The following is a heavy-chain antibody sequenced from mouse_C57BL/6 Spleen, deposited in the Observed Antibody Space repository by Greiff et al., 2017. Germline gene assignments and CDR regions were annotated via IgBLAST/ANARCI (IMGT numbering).Heavy chain of an antibody. V-gene: IGHV1-50*01. Sequence: QVQLQQPGAELVKPGASVKLSCKASGYTFTSYWMQWVKQRPGQGLEWIGEIDPSDSYTNYNQKFKGKATLTVDTSSSTAYMQLSSLTSEDSAVYYCARVPLWLRRAHYFDYWGQGTTLTVSS. CDR1: GYTFTSYW. CDR2: IDPSDSYT. D-gene: IGHD2-2*01. J-gene: IGHJ2*01. CDR3: ARVPLWLRRAHYFDY.